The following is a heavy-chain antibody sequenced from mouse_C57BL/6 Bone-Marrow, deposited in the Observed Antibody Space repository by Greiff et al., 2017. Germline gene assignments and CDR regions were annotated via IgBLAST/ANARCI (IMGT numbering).Heavy chain of an antibody. D-gene: IGHD2-3*01. CDR2: INPNNGGT. CDR1: GYTFTDYY. CDR3: ARSGIYWAYDGYYWFAD. J-gene: IGHJ3*01. Sequence: EVQLQQSGPELVKPGASVKISCKASGYTFTDYYMNWVKQSHGKSLEWIGDINPNNGGTSYNQKFKGKATLTVDKSSSTAYMELRSLTSEDSAVYYCARSGIYWAYDGYYWFADWGQGTLVTVSA. V-gene: IGHV1-26*01.